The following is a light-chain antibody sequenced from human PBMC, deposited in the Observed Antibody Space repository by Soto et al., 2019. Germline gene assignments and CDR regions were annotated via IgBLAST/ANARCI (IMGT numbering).Light chain of an antibody. CDR2: DVS. CDR3: SSYTSSSTL. V-gene: IGLV2-14*01. Sequence: QSVLTQPASVSGSPGQSITISCTGTSSDVGGYNYVSWYQQHPGKAPKLMIYDVSNRPSGVSNRFSGSKSGNTASLTISGHQAEDDADYYCSSYTSSSTLFGGGTKLTVL. CDR1: SSDVGGYNY. J-gene: IGLJ2*01.